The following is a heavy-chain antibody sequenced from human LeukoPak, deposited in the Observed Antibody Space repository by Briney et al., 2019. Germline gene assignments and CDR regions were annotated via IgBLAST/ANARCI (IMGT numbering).Heavy chain of an antibody. V-gene: IGHV4-39*01. Sequence: SETLSLTCTVSGGSISSSTYSWTWIRQPPGKGLEWVGSIHYDGNTYYKPSLKSRVTISVDTSKIQFSLRLGSATAADMATYYCARHSLNNYGSYYWGQGTLVTVSS. CDR3: ARHSLNNYGSYY. D-gene: IGHD5-24*01. CDR1: GGSISSSTYS. J-gene: IGHJ4*02. CDR2: IHYDGNT.